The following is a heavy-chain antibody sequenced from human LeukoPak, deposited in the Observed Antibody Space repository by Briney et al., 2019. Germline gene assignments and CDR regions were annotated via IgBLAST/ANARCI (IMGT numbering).Heavy chain of an antibody. D-gene: IGHD3-10*01. CDR2: ISGDGSST. CDR3: ARGTVTMVDY. V-gene: IGHV3-74*01. J-gene: IGHJ4*02. CDR1: GFTFSSYW. Sequence: GGSLTLSCAASGFTFSSYWMHWVRQAPGKGLVWVSYISGDGSSTTYADSVKGRFTISRDNAKNTLDLQMNSLRAGDTAVYYCARGTVTMVDYWGQGTLVTVSS.